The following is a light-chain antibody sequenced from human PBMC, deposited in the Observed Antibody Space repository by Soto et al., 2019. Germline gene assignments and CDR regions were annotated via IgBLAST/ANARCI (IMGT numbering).Light chain of an antibody. J-gene: IGLJ3*02. CDR2: DVI. CDR3: QSYDSSLSASV. CDR1: SSDVGDYEH. Sequence: QSALTQPPSVSGSPGQSVTISCTVTSSDVGDYEHVSWYQLAPGTAPKLLISDVINRPSGVPDRFSGSKSGNTPSLTISGLQAEDEADYYCQSYDSSLSASVFGGGTKLTVL. V-gene: IGLV2-18*02.